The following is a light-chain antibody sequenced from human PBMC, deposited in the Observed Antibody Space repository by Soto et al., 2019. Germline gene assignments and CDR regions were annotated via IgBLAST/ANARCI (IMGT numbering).Light chain of an antibody. CDR2: GAS. J-gene: IGKJ1*01. CDR1: QSVSNN. V-gene: IGKV3-15*01. Sequence: EMVMTQSPATLSMSPGERATLSCRASQSVSNNLAWYQQKPGQAPRLLIYGASTRATGIPARFSGSGSGTEFTLTISSLQSEDFAVYYCQQYNNWPRGTFGQGTKVDIK. CDR3: QQYNNWPRGT.